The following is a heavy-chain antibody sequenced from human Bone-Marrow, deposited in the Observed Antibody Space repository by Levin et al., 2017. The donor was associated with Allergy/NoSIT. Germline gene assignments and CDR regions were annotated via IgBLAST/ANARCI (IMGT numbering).Heavy chain of an antibody. D-gene: IGHD6-19*01. CDR2: ISWNSGSI. CDR3: AKVLYSSGWYQIGAFDY. J-gene: IGHJ4*02. V-gene: IGHV3-9*01. CDR1: GFIFDDYA. Sequence: LSLTCAASGFIFDDYAMHWVRQVPGKGLEWVSGISWNSGSIGYADSVKGRFTISRDNAKNSLYLQMNSLRAEDTALYYCAKVLYSSGWYQIGAFDYWGQGTPVTV.